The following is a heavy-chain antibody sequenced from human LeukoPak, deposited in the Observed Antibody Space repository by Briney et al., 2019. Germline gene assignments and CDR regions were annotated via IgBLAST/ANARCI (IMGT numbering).Heavy chain of an antibody. D-gene: IGHD3-10*01. CDR3: AKTNYYGSGREWFDP. Sequence: GGSLRLSCEASGFTFSNYGMHWVRQAPGKGLEWVTFIRNDGNNKYYADSVKGRFTISRDNSKNTLYLQMNSLRAEDTAVYYCAKTNYYGSGREWFDPWGQGTLVTVSS. CDR1: GFTFSNYG. V-gene: IGHV3-30*02. J-gene: IGHJ5*02. CDR2: IRNDGNNK.